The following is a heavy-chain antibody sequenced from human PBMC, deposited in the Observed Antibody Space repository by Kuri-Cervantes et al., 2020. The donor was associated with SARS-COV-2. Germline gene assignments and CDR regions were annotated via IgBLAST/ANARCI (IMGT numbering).Heavy chain of an antibody. CDR1: GFTFSGHW. CDR3: ARDWGGNYYGSGSYYDLDYGMDV. J-gene: IGHJ6*02. CDR2: INPDGSYT. Sequence: GESLKISCAASGFTFSGHWVHWVRQAPGKGLVWVSRINPDGSYTNNADSVKGRFTLSRDNAKNMLFLQMNSLRAEDTAVYYCARDWGGNYYGSGSYYDLDYGMDVWGQGTTVTVSS. V-gene: IGHV3-74*01. D-gene: IGHD3-10*01.